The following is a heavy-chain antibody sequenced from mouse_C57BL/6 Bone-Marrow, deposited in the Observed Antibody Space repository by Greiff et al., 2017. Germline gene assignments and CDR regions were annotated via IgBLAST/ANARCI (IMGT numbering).Heavy chain of an antibody. CDR2: IDPSDSYT. Sequence: QVQLQQPGAELVMPGASVKLSCKASGYTFTSYWMHWVKQRPGQGLEWIGEIDPSDSYTNYNQKFKGKSTLTVDTSSSTAYMQLSSLTSEDSAVYYCALYPYYFDYWGQGTTLTVSS. D-gene: IGHD2-1*01. CDR3: ALYPYYFDY. CDR1: GYTFTSYW. J-gene: IGHJ2*01. V-gene: IGHV1-69*01.